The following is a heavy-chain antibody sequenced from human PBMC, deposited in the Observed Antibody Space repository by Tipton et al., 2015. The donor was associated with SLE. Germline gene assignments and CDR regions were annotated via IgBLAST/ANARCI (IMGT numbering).Heavy chain of an antibody. V-gene: IGHV4-39*01. CDR3: ARGGNGFDY. Sequence: TLSLTCTVSGGSISSSSSYWGWIRQPPGKGLEWIGTMYYSGSTYYNPSLKSRVTISVDTSKNQFSLKLSSVTAADTAVYYCARGGNGFDYWGQGTLVTVSS. CDR2: MYYSGST. CDR1: GGSISSSSSY. J-gene: IGHJ4*02. D-gene: IGHD2-8*01.